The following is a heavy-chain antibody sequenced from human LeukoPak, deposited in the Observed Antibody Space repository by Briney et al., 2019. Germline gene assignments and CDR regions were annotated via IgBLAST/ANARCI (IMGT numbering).Heavy chain of an antibody. D-gene: IGHD4-11*01. V-gene: IGHV4-59*12. CDR2: IYYSGST. J-gene: IGHJ6*03. CDR3: ARDSVSTLTTVTTYYYYYMDV. Sequence: SETLSLTCTVSGGSISGYYWSWIRQPPGKGLEWIAYIYYSGSTNYNPSLKSRVTISGDTSKNQISLKLSSVTAADTAVYYCARDSVSTLTTVTTYYYYYMDVWGKGTTVTVSS. CDR1: GGSISGYY.